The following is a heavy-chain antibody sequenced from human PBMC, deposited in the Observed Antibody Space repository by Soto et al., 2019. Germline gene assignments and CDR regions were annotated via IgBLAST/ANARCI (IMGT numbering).Heavy chain of an antibody. CDR3: ARMIAVAGRLGFRFDY. Sequence: SETLSLTCTVSGGSISSSSYYWGWIRQPPGKGLEWIGSIYYSGSTYYNPSLKSRVTISVDTSKNQFSLKLGSVTAADTAVYYCARMIAVAGRLGFRFDYWGQGTLVTVSS. D-gene: IGHD6-19*01. V-gene: IGHV4-39*01. CDR2: IYYSGST. J-gene: IGHJ4*02. CDR1: GGSISSSSYY.